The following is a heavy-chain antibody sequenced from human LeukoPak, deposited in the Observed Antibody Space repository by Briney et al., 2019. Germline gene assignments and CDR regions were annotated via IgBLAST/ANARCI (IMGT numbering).Heavy chain of an antibody. Sequence: GGSLRLSCAASGFTFSNYAMSWVRQAPENGLEGVSTISDSVGSTYYAASVKGRFTISRDNSKNTLYLQMNSLRAEDTAIYSCAKDLGRDLLRWFEPWGQGTLVTVSS. V-gene: IGHV3-23*01. CDR1: GFTFSNYA. J-gene: IGHJ5*02. CDR2: ISDSVGST. CDR3: AKDLGRDLLRWFEP. D-gene: IGHD1-26*01.